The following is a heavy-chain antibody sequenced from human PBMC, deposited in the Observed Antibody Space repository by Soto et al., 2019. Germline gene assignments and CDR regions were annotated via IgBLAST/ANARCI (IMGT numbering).Heavy chain of an antibody. CDR1: GYSFTTYW. Sequence: PGESLKISCKASGYSFTTYWIGWVRQMPGKGLEWMGIIYPGDSATRYSPSLQGQVSISADKSISTAYLQWSSLKASDTAMYYCARDSEVSKIFGVVTTYYYGMDVWGQGTTVTVSS. D-gene: IGHD3-3*01. CDR3: ARDSEVSKIFGVVTTYYYGMDV. V-gene: IGHV5-51*01. CDR2: IYPGDSAT. J-gene: IGHJ6*02.